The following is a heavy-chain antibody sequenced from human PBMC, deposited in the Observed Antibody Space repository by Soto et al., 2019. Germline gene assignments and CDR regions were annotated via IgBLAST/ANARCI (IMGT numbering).Heavy chain of an antibody. CDR2: IKSKTDGGTT. Sequence: GGSLRLSCEASGFNFSRSWMSWVRQAPGKGLEWVGRIKSKTDGGTTDYAAPVKGRFTISRDDSKNTLYLQMNSLKTEDTAVYYCTTGRYCSSTSCPYYYYYGMDVWGQGTTVTVSS. CDR1: GFNFSRSW. V-gene: IGHV3-15*01. D-gene: IGHD2-2*01. J-gene: IGHJ6*02. CDR3: TTGRYCSSTSCPYYYYYGMDV.